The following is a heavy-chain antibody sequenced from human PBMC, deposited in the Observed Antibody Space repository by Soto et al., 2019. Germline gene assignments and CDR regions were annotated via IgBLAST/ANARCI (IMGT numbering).Heavy chain of an antibody. CDR2: IGTAGDT. V-gene: IGHV3-13*04. D-gene: IGHD6-13*01. Sequence: GGSLRLSCAASGFTISSYDMHWVRQATGKGLEWVSAIGTAGDTYYPGSVKGRFTISRENAKNSLYLQMNSLRAGDTAVYYCARDLGSGSSWRNWFDPWGQGSLVTVSS. CDR1: GFTISSYD. J-gene: IGHJ5*02. CDR3: ARDLGSGSSWRNWFDP.